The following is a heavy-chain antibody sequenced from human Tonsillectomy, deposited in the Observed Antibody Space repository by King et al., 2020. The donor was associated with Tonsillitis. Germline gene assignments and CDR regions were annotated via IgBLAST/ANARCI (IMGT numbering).Heavy chain of an antibody. Sequence: VQLVESGGGLVKPGGSLRLSCAASGFTFSSYSMNGVRRAPGRGLEWVSSIIRSSSYINYADSVKGRFTISRDNAKNSLYLQMNSLRAEDTAVYYCARDLTMYYYDSSGYLFGAASSLDYWGQGTLVTVSS. CDR2: IIRSSSYI. J-gene: IGHJ4*02. V-gene: IGHV3-21*01. CDR1: GFTFSSYS. D-gene: IGHD3-22*01. CDR3: ARDLTMYYYDSSGYLFGAASSLDY.